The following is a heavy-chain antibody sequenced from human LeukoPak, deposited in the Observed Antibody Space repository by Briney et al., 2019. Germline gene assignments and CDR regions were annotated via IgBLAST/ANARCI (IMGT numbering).Heavy chain of an antibody. CDR1: GYSISSGYY. CDR2: IYHSGST. D-gene: IGHD6-19*01. Sequence: PSETLSLTCTVSGYSISSGYYWGWIRQPPGKGLEWIGSIYHSGSTYYNPSLKSRVTISVDTSKNQFSLRLTSVTAADTAIYFCARIPGLVTYDCYMDVWGKGTTVTISS. J-gene: IGHJ6*03. CDR3: ARIPGLVTYDCYMDV. V-gene: IGHV4-38-2*02.